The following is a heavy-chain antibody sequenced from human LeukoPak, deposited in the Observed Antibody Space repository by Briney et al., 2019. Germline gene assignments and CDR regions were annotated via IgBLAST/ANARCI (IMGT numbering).Heavy chain of an antibody. CDR1: GYTFTSYD. CDR2: MIGNSGNT. Sequence: ASVKVSCKASGYTFTSYDINWVRQATGQGLEWMGWMIGNSGNTAYAQKFQGRVTMTRDTTISTAFMELSSLRSEDTAVYYCARKYNNYYRGMDVWGQGTTVTVSS. J-gene: IGHJ6*02. V-gene: IGHV1-8*01. CDR3: ARKYNNYYRGMDV. D-gene: IGHD3-10*01.